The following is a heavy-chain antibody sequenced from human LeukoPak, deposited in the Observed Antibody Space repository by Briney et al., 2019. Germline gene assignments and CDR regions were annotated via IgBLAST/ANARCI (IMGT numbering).Heavy chain of an antibody. Sequence: SVKVSCKASGGTFSSYAISWVRQAPGQGLEWMGGIIPLFGTANYAQKFQGRVTITADESTSTVYMELSSLRSEDTAVYYCARDSEVRRNLWHYWGQGTLVTVSS. V-gene: IGHV1-69*01. CDR2: IIPLFGTA. J-gene: IGHJ4*02. D-gene: IGHD3-10*01. CDR1: GGTFSSYA. CDR3: ARDSEVRRNLWHY.